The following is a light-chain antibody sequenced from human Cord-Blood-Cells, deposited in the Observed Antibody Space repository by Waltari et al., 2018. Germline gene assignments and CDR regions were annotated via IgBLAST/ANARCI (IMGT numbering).Light chain of an antibody. CDR3: SSYAGSNNVV. Sequence: SSDVGGYNYVSWYQQHPGKAPKLMIYEVSKRPSGVPDRFSGSKSGNTASLTVSGLRAEDEADYYCSSYAGSNNVVFGGGTKLTVL. J-gene: IGLJ2*01. CDR1: SSDVGGYNY. CDR2: EVS. V-gene: IGLV2-8*01.